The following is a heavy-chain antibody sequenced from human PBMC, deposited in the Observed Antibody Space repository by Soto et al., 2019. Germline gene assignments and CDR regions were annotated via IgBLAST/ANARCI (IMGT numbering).Heavy chain of an antibody. CDR1: GYTFTGNY. D-gene: IGHD2-15*01. CDR3: ARVDAVVGIWFDP. V-gene: IGHV1-2*02. J-gene: IGHJ5*02. CDR2: INPNSGST. Sequence: ASVKVSCKASGYTFTGNYIHWVRQAPGQGLEWMGWINPNSGSTTYGEKFQGRVTMTRDTSISTAYMELSSLTSDDTAMFYCARVDAVVGIWFDPWSQGTLVTVSS.